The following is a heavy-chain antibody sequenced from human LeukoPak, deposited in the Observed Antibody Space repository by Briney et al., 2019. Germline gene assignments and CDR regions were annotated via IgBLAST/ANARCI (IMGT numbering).Heavy chain of an antibody. CDR2: IYYSGST. CDR3: ASSGPYYYDSSGYYPVDY. D-gene: IGHD3-22*01. CDR1: GGSISSTGYY. J-gene: IGHJ4*02. Sequence: SETLSLTCTVSGGSISSTGYYWSWIRQPPGKGLEWIGYIYYSGSTNYNPSLKSRVTISVDTSKNQFSLKLSSVTAADTAVYYCASSGPYYYDSSGYYPVDYWGQGTLVTVSS. V-gene: IGHV4-61*08.